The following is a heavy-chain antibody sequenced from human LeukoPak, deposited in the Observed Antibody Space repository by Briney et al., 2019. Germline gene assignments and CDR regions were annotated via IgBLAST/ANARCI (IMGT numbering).Heavy chain of an antibody. V-gene: IGHV1-3*01. J-gene: IGHJ4*02. CDR1: GYTFTSYA. Sequence: GASVKVSCKASGYTFTSYAMHWVRQAPGQRLEWMGWINAGNGNTKYSQKFQGRVTITRDTSASTAYMELSSLRSEDTAVYYCATSGQRGGYYGGGGVLDYWGQGTLVTVSS. D-gene: IGHD3-3*01. CDR3: ATSGQRGGYYGGGGVLDY. CDR2: INAGNGNT.